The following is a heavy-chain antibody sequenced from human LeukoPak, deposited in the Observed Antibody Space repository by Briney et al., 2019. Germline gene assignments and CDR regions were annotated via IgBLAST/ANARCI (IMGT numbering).Heavy chain of an antibody. Sequence: SETLSLTCTVAGGSINNDFCSLIRQPAGEGLELIWRIDSTGDTNYNPSLRSRVTISVDTSKTHFSLKLTSVTAADTALYYCAKTSAMYYWENHFDYWGRGTLVTVSS. CDR2: IDSTGDT. J-gene: IGHJ4*02. V-gene: IGHV4-4*07. CDR1: GGSINNDF. CDR3: AKTSAMYYWENHFDY. D-gene: IGHD2-8*01.